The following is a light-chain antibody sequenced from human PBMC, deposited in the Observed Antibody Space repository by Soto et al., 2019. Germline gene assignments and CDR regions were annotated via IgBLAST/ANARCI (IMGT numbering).Light chain of an antibody. CDR3: QQYGSSPTWT. V-gene: IGKV3-20*01. CDR1: QSVSSNY. CDR2: GAS. Sequence: ESLLTQSPCTPSLSPGERATLSCRAIQSVSSNYLAWYQQKPGQAPRLLIYGASTRATGIPDRFSGSGSGTDFTLTISRLEPEDSAVYYCQQYGSSPTWTFGQGTKVDIK. J-gene: IGKJ1*01.